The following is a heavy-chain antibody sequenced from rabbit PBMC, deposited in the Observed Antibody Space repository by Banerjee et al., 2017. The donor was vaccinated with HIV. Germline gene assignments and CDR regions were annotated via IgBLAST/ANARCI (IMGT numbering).Heavy chain of an antibody. Sequence: QEQLVESGGGLVQPEGSLTLTCKASGFTLSSYGVSWVRQAPGKGLEWIGYIDPVFGSTYYAIWVNGRFTISSHNAQNTLYLQLNSLTAADTATYFCARKDGGYGSIKFTLWGPGTLVTVS. CDR2: IDPVFGST. D-gene: IGHD6-1*01. V-gene: IGHV1S47*01. J-gene: IGHJ4*01. CDR1: GFTLSSYG. CDR3: ARKDGGYGSIKFTL.